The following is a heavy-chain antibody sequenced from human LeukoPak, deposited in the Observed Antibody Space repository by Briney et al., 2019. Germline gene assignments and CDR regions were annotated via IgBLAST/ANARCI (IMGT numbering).Heavy chain of an antibody. Sequence: SETLSLTCTVSGGSIRPYYWSWIRQSPGKGLEWIAYVSHSGGTKYNPSLKSRVTISLDTSKNQFSLELRSVTAEDTSLYYCARSSDSSGYYYYFDYWGQGTLVTVSS. CDR3: ARSSDSSGYYYYFDY. CDR2: VSHSGGT. V-gene: IGHV4-59*08. D-gene: IGHD3-22*01. CDR1: GGSIRPYY. J-gene: IGHJ4*02.